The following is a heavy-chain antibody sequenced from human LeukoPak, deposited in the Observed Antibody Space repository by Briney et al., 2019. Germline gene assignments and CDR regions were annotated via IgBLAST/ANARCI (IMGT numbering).Heavy chain of an antibody. CDR1: GGSFSGYY. CDR3: ARGQAVTSFDY. Sequence: SETLSLTCAVYGGSFSGYYWSWIRQPPGKGLEWIGEINYSGSTNYNPSLKSRVTISVDTSKNQFSLKLSSVTAADTAVYYCARGQAVTSFDYWGQGTLVTVSS. V-gene: IGHV4-34*01. CDR2: INYSGST. J-gene: IGHJ4*02. D-gene: IGHD4-17*01.